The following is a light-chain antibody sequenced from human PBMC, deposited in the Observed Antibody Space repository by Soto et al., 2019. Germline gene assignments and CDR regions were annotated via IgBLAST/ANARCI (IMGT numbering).Light chain of an antibody. CDR2: GAS. CDR3: QESYSTLWGT. CDR1: QTISNN. Sequence: DIQVTQSPSSLSAFVGDRVTITCRTSQTISNNLNWYQQQPGKAPNLLIYGASSLQSGVPSRFSGGGSGTDFTLTISSLQPEDFATYYCQESYSTLWGTCGQGTKVDIK. V-gene: IGKV1-39*01. J-gene: IGKJ1*01.